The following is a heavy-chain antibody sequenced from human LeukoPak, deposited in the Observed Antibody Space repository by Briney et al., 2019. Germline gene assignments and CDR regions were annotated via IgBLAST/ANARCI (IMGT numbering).Heavy chain of an antibody. CDR1: GFTFSSYE. D-gene: IGHD3-22*01. V-gene: IGHV3-48*03. CDR2: ISSRGSTI. J-gene: IGHJ4*02. CDR3: AGIDYYDSSGYYYVEDY. Sequence: GGSLRLSCAASGFTFSSYEMNWVRQAPGKGLEWVSYISSRGSTIYYADSVKGRFTISRDNAKNSLYLQMNSLRAEDTAVYYCAGIDYYDSSGYYYVEDYWGQGTLVTVSS.